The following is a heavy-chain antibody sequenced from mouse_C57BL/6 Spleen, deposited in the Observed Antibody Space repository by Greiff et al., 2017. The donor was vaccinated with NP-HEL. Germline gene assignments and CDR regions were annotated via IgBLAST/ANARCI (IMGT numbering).Heavy chain of an antibody. CDR2: ISDGGSYT. D-gene: IGHD1-1*01. V-gene: IGHV5-4*01. CDR1: GFTFSSYA. CDR3: ARDPDYYGSSYDAMDY. Sequence: EVMLVESGGGLVKPGGSLKLSCAASGFTFSSYAMSWVRQTPEKRLEWVATISDGGSYTYYPDNVKGRFTISRDNAKNNLYLQMSHLKSEDTAMYYCARDPDYYGSSYDAMDYWGQGTSVTVSS. J-gene: IGHJ4*01.